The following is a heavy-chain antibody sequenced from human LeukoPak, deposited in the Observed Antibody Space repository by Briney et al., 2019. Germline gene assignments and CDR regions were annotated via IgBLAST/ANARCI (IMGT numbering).Heavy chain of an antibody. D-gene: IGHD3-3*01. Sequence: SVKVSCKASGGTFSSYAISWVRQAPGQGLEWMGGIIPIFGTANYAQKFQGRVTITADESTSTAYMELSSLRSEDTAVYYCARDRDDYDLGHFDSWGQGALVTV. J-gene: IGHJ5*01. CDR3: ARDRDDYDLGHFDS. CDR1: GGTFSSYA. V-gene: IGHV1-69*13. CDR2: IIPIFGTA.